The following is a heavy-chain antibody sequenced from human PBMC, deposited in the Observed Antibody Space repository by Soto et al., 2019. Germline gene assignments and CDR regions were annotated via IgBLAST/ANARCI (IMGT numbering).Heavy chain of an antibody. J-gene: IGHJ4*01. V-gene: IGHV4-31*03. CDR3: ARDIAAAGNLDY. CDR1: GGSISSGGYW. CDR2: IYYSGST. Sequence: QVQLQESGPGLVKPSQTLSLTCTVSGGSISSGGYWWSWIRQHPGKGLEWIGYIYYSGSTYYNPSLKSRVTISVETSKNQFSLKLSSVTAADTAVYYCARDIAAAGNLDYWCHGTLVTVSS. D-gene: IGHD6-13*01.